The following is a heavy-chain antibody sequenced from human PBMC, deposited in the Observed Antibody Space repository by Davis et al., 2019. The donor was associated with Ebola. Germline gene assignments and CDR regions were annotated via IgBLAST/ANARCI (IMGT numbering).Heavy chain of an antibody. D-gene: IGHD4-17*01. CDR3: ARNNGDYVSFDF. CDR1: GFTFSTYG. V-gene: IGHV3-30*03. J-gene: IGHJ3*01. CDR2: MSFDGSNE. Sequence: GESLKISCVASGFTFSTYGMHRVRQAPGKGLEWVAVMSFDGSNENYVDSVKGRFTISRDNSKNTLYLQMNSLRAEDSAIYYCARNNGDYVSFDFWGQGAWVTVSS.